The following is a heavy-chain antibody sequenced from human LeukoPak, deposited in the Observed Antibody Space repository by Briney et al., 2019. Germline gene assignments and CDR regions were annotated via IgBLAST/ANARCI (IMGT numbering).Heavy chain of an antibody. CDR2: INPSGGST. D-gene: IGHD2/OR15-2a*01. Sequence: ASVKVSCKASGYTFTSYYMHWVRQAPGQGLEWMGIINPSGGSTSYAQKFQGRVTITRNTSISTAYMELSSLRSEDTAVYYCARSSMPGWFDPWGQGTLVTVSS. CDR3: ARSSMPGWFDP. CDR1: GYTFTSYY. J-gene: IGHJ5*02. V-gene: IGHV1-46*01.